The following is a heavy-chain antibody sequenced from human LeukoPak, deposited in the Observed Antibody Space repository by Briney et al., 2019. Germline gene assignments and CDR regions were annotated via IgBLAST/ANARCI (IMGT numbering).Heavy chain of an antibody. CDR2: ISGSGGST. V-gene: IGHV3-23*01. Sequence: AGGSLRLSCAASGFTFSSYAMSWVRQAPGKGLERVSAISGSGGSTYYADSVKGRFTISRDNSKNTLYLQMNSLRAEDTAVYYCAKLGYCGGDCHLGAFDIWGQGTMVTVSS. CDR1: GFTFSSYA. CDR3: AKLGYCGGDCHLGAFDI. J-gene: IGHJ3*02. D-gene: IGHD2-21*02.